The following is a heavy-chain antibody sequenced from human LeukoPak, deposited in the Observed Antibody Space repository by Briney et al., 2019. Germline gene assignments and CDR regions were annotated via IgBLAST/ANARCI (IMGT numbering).Heavy chain of an antibody. CDR3: ATLTQSL. V-gene: IGHV3-30*04. CDR2: ISYDGSNK. J-gene: IGHJ4*02. Sequence: GGSLRLSCAASGFTFSSYAMHWVRQAPGKGLEWVAVISYDGSNKYYADSVKGRFTISRDNSKNTLYLQMNSLRAEDTAVYYCATLTQSLWGQGTLVTVSS. D-gene: IGHD1-14*01. CDR1: GFTFSSYA.